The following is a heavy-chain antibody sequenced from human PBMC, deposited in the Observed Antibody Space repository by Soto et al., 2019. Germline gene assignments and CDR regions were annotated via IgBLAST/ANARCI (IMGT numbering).Heavy chain of an antibody. CDR1: GFTFRTYN. CDR2: VSSGSSNI. Sequence: EVELVESGGGLVKPGESLKLSCAASGFTFRTYNMIWVRQAPGKGLEWLASVSSGSSNIYYAASVKGRFTISRDNAQNSLFLQINSLRAADTAVYYCARQYPSSSRHFDHWGQGTLVTVSA. CDR3: ARQYPSSSRHFDH. V-gene: IGHV3-21*01. D-gene: IGHD6-6*01. J-gene: IGHJ4*02.